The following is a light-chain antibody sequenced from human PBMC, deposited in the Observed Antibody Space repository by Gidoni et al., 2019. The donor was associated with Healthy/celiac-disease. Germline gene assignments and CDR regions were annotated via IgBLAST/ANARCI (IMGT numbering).Light chain of an antibody. J-gene: IGKJ5*01. V-gene: IGKV3-15*01. CDR3: QQYNNWPLKIT. Sequence: ELVMTQSPATLSVSPVERATLSCSASQSVSSNLAWYQQKPGQAPRLLIYGASTRATGIPARFSGSGCGTEFTLTISSLQSEDFAVYYCQQYNNWPLKITFGQGTRLEIK. CDR2: GAS. CDR1: QSVSSN.